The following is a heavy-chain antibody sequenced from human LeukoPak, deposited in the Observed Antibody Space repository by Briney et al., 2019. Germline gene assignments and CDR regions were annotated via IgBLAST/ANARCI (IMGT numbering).Heavy chain of an antibody. V-gene: IGHV4-39*01. CDR1: GGSISRSSYY. D-gene: IGHD6-13*01. CDR3: ARLGGSSWYFDY. Sequence: SETLSLTCTVSGGSISRSSYYWGWIRQPPGKGLEWIGSIYYSGSTYYNPSLKSRVTISVDTSKNQFSLKLSSVTAADTAVYYCARLGGSSWYFDYWGQGTLVTVSS. J-gene: IGHJ4*02. CDR2: IYYSGST.